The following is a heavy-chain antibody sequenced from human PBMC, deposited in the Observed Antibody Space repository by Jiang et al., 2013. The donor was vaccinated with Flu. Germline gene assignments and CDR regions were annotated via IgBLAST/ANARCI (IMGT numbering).Heavy chain of an antibody. CDR1: GGSISSSNW. CDR2: IYHSGST. CDR3: ARARIAAAGTDY. J-gene: IGHJ4*02. D-gene: IGHD6-13*01. Sequence: SGGSISSSNWWSWVRQPPGKGLEWIGEIYHSGSTNYNPSLKSRVTISVDKSKNQFSLKLSSVTAADTAVYYCARARIAAAGTDYWGQGTLVTVSS. V-gene: IGHV4-4*02.